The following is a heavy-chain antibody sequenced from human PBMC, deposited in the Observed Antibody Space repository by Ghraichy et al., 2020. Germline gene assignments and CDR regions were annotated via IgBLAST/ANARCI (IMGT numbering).Heavy chain of an antibody. D-gene: IGHD3-10*01. V-gene: IGHV4-59*01. CDR1: GGSISSYY. CDR3: AGYKAVRRGGWNAFDI. Sequence: SETLSLTCTVSGGSISSYYWSWIRQPPRKGLEWIGYINYSGSTNSNPSLPSRVPISVDTYKNQFSLTLSTVTDADTAVSYCAGYKAVRRGGWNAFDIWGQGTMVTVSS. CDR2: INYSGST. J-gene: IGHJ3*02.